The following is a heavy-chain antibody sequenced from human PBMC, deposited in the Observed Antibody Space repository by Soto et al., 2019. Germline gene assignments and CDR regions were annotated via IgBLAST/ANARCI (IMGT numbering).Heavy chain of an antibody. V-gene: IGHV3-74*01. CDR3: VRGPLDLAIRPAAMFY. CDR2: INNEGTDT. J-gene: IGHJ4*01. D-gene: IGHD2-2*03. Sequence: EVLLVDSGAGIAEPGEAIRNSGADPGCAFGSYWMHWVRQVPGKGLVWVSRINNEGTDTDYADSVKRRFTSSRDNARHTLYLQLDSLRAEDSAMYYCVRGPLDLAIRPAAMFYWGQGTLVTVSS. CDR1: GCAFGSYW.